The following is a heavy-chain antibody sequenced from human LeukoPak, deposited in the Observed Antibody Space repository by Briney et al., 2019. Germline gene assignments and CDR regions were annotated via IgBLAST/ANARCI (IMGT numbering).Heavy chain of an antibody. CDR2: IYYSGNA. J-gene: IGHJ4*02. Sequence: SETLSLTCTVSGYSISSGVYYWTWIRQDPGKGLEWIGYIYYSGNAFYNPALKSRATISVDTSKNQFSLTLSSVTAADTAVYYCARVETTMIRYWGQGTLVAVSS. D-gene: IGHD3-16*01. CDR1: GYSISSGVYY. CDR3: ARVETTMIRY. V-gene: IGHV4-31*03.